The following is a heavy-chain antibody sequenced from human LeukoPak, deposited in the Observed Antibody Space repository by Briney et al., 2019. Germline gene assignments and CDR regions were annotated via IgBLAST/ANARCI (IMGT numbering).Heavy chain of an antibody. V-gene: IGHV3-7*03. Sequence: WGSLRLSCAASGFTFSSYWMSWVRQAPGKGLEWVANIKQDGSEKYYVDSVKGRFTFSRDNAKNSLYLQMNSLRAEDTAVYYCARDLDILTGYSYYYYYYGMDVWGKGTTVTVSS. J-gene: IGHJ6*04. CDR2: IKQDGSEK. CDR1: GFTFSSYW. D-gene: IGHD3-9*01. CDR3: ARDLDILTGYSYYYYYYGMDV.